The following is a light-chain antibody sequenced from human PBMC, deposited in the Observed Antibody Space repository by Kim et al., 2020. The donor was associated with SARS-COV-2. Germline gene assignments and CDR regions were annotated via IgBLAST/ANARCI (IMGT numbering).Light chain of an antibody. CDR1: RCVLYGSNNQNY. Sequence: ATIHCKSSRCVLYGSNNQNYLACSQQKPGQPPKLLIYWGSTRESGVPDRFSSSGSGTDFTLTISGLRAVDVAVYYCQQYYSTPLRTFGQGTKLEI. CDR2: WGS. V-gene: IGKV4-1*01. CDR3: QQYYSTPLRT. J-gene: IGKJ2*01.